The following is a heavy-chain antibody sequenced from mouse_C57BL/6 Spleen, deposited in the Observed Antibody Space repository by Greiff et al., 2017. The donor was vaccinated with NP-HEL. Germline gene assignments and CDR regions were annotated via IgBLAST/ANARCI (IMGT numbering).Heavy chain of an antibody. CDR2: IDPENGDT. CDR3: LRQRGFAY. V-gene: IGHV14-4*01. CDR1: GFNIKDDY. J-gene: IGHJ3*01. Sequence: VQLKQSGAELVRPGASVKLSCTASGFNIKDDYMHWVKQRPEQGLEWIGWIDPENGDTEYASKFQGKATITADTSSNTAYLQLSSLTSEDTAVYYCLRQRGFAYWGQGTLVTVSA. D-gene: IGHD3-2*01.